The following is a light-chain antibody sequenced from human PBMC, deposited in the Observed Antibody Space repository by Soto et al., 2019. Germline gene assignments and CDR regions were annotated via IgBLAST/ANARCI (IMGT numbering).Light chain of an antibody. CDR1: SSDVGGNKY. CDR3: ASSTSDSLYV. CDR2: KVT. J-gene: IGLJ1*01. V-gene: IGLV2-14*01. Sequence: QSALTQPASVSGTPGQSITISCTGTSSDVGGNKYVSWYQQYPGKVPKLLINKVTNRPSGVSYRLSGSKSGNTASLTISALLAEDEADYFCASSTSDSLYVFGTGTEVTVL.